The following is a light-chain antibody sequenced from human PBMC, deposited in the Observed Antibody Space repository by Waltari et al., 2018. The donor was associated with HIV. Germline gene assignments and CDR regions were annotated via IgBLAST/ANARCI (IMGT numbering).Light chain of an antibody. CDR3: HQSYSTPYT. Sequence: DIQMTQFPSSLSASVGDRVTITCRASQTITSYLNWYQQKPGKAPKLLMYVTSKLTSGVSSRFSGSGSWADFTLTIRSAQPEDFATYYCHQSYSTPYTFGQGTRLEIK. J-gene: IGKJ2*01. V-gene: IGKV1-39*01. CDR2: VTS. CDR1: QTITSY.